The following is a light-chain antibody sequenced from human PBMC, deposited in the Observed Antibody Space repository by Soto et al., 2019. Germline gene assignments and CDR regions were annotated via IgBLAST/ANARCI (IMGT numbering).Light chain of an antibody. CDR3: CSFTSSNTWV. J-gene: IGLJ3*02. V-gene: IGLV2-14*01. CDR1: SSDVGGYNY. Sequence: QSALTQPASVSGSPGQSITISCTGTSSDVGGYNYVSWYQQHPGKAPKLMIYDVSHRPSGVSNRLSGSKSGNAASLTISGLQDEDEADYYCCSFTSSNTWVFGGGTKLTVL. CDR2: DVS.